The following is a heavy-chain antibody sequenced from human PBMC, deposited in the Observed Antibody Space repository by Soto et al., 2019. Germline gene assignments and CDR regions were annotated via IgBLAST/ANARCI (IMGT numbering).Heavy chain of an antibody. V-gene: IGHV6-1*01. CDR2: TYYRSKWYY. Sequence: SQTLSLTCAISGDSVSSNSAAWNWIRQSPSRGLEWLGRTYYRSKWYYDYAVSVKSRITINPDTSKNQFSLHLDSVTPEDTAVYYCARDGGTGDDLWDYWGQGTLVTVSS. J-gene: IGHJ4*02. CDR3: ARDGGTGDDLWDY. CDR1: GDSVSSNSAA. D-gene: IGHD3-3*01.